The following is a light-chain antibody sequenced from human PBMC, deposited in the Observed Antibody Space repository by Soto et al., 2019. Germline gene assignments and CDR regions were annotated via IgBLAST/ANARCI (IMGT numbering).Light chain of an antibody. CDR3: SSFTSSSTFV. Sequence: QPVLAQPASVSASRGQSITIPFPGTSNDVGRYNYVSWFQQHPGKVPKLIIYDVSNWPSGVSDRFSGSKSGNTASLTISGLHPEDEADYYCSSFTSSSTFVFGTGTKVTVL. V-gene: IGLV2-14*03. J-gene: IGLJ1*01. CDR1: SNDVGRYNY. CDR2: DVS.